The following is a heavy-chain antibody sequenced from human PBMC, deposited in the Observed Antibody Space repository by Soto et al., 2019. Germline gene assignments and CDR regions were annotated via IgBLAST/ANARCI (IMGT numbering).Heavy chain of an antibody. CDR3: ANSPLWFGEPY. D-gene: IGHD3-10*01. J-gene: IGHJ4*02. V-gene: IGHV3-23*01. CDR2: ISGSGGST. CDR1: GFTFSSYA. Sequence: GGSLRLSCAASGFTFSSYAMSWVRQAPGKGLEWVSAISGSGGSTYYADSVKGRFTISRDNSKNTLYLQMNSLRAEGTAVYYCANSPLWFGEPYWGQGTLVTVSS.